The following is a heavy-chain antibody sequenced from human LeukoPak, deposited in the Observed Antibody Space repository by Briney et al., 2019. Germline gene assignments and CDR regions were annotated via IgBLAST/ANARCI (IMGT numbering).Heavy chain of an antibody. V-gene: IGHV3-48*01. Sequence: GGSLRLSCAASGFTFSSYSMNWVRQAPGKGLEWVSYISSNSGTIYYADSVKGRFTISRDNAKDSLYLQMNSLRAEDTAVYYCLGVDYVVYWGQGTLVTVSS. D-gene: IGHD3-16*01. CDR3: LGVDYVVY. CDR1: GFTFSSYS. J-gene: IGHJ4*02. CDR2: ISSNSGTI.